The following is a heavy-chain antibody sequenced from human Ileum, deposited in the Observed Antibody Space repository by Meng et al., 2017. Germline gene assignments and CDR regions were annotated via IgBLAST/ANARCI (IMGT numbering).Heavy chain of an antibody. CDR2: IYPGGSI. CDR3: VRNDYCSGGTCYPHFDY. CDR1: GGSINSYVW. D-gene: IGHD2-15*01. V-gene: IGHV4-4*02. J-gene: IGHJ4*02. Sequence: QVQRKEAGPGLVQPSGTLSLTCAVAGGSINSYVWWSWVRQAPGKGLEWIGEIYPGGSINYNPSLKSRVTISADTSKNQFSLSLDSVTAADTAVYYCVRNDYCSGGTCYPHFDYWGQGTLVTVSS.